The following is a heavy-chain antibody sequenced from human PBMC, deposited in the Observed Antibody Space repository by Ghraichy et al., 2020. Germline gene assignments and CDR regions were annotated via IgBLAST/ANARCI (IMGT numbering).Heavy chain of an antibody. V-gene: IGHV3-21*01. CDR1: GFTFSSYS. D-gene: IGHD6-19*01. CDR2: ISSSSSYI. Sequence: LSLTCAASGFTFSSYSMNWVRQAPGKGLEWVSSISSSSSYIYYADSVKGRFTISRDNAKNSLYLQMNSLRAEDTAVYYCARAPIAVAGSDYYYGMDVWGQGTTVTVSS. CDR3: ARAPIAVAGSDYYYGMDV. J-gene: IGHJ6*02.